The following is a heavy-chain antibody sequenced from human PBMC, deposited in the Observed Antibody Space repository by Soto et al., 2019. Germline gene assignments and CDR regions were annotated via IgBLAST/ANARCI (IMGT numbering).Heavy chain of an antibody. V-gene: IGHV3-33*01. CDR1: GFTFSSYG. CDR3: ARDRARVTTGYYYYGMDV. CDR2: IWYDGSNK. D-gene: IGHD2-21*02. Sequence: QVQLVESGGGVVQPGRSLRLSCAASGFTFSSYGMHWVRQAPGKGLEWVAVIWYDGSNKYYADSVKGRFTISRDNSKNTLYLQMNSLGAEDTAVYYCARDRARVTTGYYYYGMDVWGQGTTVTVSS. J-gene: IGHJ6*02.